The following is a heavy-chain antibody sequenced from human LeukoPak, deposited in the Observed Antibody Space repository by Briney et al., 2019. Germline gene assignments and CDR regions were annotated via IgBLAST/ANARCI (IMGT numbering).Heavy chain of an antibody. V-gene: IGHV1-18*01. CDR3: ARDSPLRYCSSTSCYTTGDGPWFDP. Sequence: GASVKVSCKASGYTFTSYGISWVRQAPGQGLEWMGWISAYNSNTNYAQKLQGRVTMTTDTSTSTAYMELRSLRSDDTAVYYCARDSPLRYCSSTSCYTTGDGPWFDPWGQGTLVTVSS. J-gene: IGHJ5*02. D-gene: IGHD2-2*02. CDR1: GYTFTSYG. CDR2: ISAYNSNT.